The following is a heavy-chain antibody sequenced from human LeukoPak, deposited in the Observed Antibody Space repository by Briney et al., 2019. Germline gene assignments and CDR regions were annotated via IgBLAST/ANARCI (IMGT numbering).Heavy chain of an antibody. Sequence: GGSLRLSCVASGFTFNLYGMHWVRQAPGKGLEWVAFIRYDRSNKYYADSVKGRFTISRDNSKNTLYLQVNSLRAEDTAVYYCARIYDILPWCPEWWGQGTLVTVSS. D-gene: IGHD3-9*01. CDR1: GFTFNLYG. V-gene: IGHV3-30*02. CDR2: IRYDRSNK. J-gene: IGHJ4*02. CDR3: ARIYDILPWCPEW.